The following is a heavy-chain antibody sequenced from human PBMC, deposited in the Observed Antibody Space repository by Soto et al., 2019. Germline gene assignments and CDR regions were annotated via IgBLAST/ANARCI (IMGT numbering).Heavy chain of an antibody. CDR3: ASDYYYDSGSSFPY. J-gene: IGHJ4*02. V-gene: IGHV4-34*01. D-gene: IGHD3-10*01. CDR1: SGSFSNYY. CDR2: INRSGST. Sequence: QVQLQQWGAGLLKPSETLSLTCAVYSGSFSNYYWNWIRQPPGKGPEWIGEINRSGSTNYNPSLKSRVTISVETSKHHFSLKLKSVTAAERAVYYCASDYYYDSGSSFPYWGQGTLVTVSS.